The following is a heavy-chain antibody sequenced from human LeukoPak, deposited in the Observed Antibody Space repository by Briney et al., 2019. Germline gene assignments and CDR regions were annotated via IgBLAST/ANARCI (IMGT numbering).Heavy chain of an antibody. Sequence: SVQVSSQAPGGTFSSYAISWVRPAPGQGSGWMGGIIHLFSKANYAQKFQGRFTITEDKSTSTACMELSGLTSEDTAVYYCARDGTRYSSSLNWFDPWGQGALVTVSS. V-gene: IGHV1-69*06. CDR3: ARDGTRYSSSLNWFDP. CDR2: IIHLFSKA. J-gene: IGHJ5*02. D-gene: IGHD6-13*01. CDR1: GGTFSSYA.